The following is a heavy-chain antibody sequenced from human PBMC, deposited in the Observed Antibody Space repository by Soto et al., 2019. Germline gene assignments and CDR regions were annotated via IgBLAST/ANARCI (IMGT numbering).Heavy chain of an antibody. D-gene: IGHD5-12*01. CDR3: ARDGGYGTVVDY. Sequence: EVQLVQSGGGLVQPGGSLRLSCAASGFAFSSYWLHWVRQAPGKGLMIVSRITGDGTNTAYATSVKGRFTISSDNAKNMVYLQMGSLKADDTGVYYCARDGGYGTVVDYWGQGALVTVSS. J-gene: IGHJ4*02. V-gene: IGHV3-74*01. CDR2: ITGDGTNT. CDR1: GFAFSSYW.